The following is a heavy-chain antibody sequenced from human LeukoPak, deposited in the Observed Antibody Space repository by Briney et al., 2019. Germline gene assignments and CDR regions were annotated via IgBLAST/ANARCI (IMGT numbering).Heavy chain of an antibody. Sequence: SETLSLTCTVSGGSISSSSYYWGWIRQPPGKGLEWIGSIYYSGSTYYNPSLKSRVTISVDTSKNQFSLKLSFVTAADTAVYYCARASTAYDSSGYYFNYYYMDVWGKGTTVTVSS. CDR3: ARASTAYDSSGYYFNYYYMDV. D-gene: IGHD3-22*01. CDR1: GGSISSSSYY. CDR2: IYYSGST. J-gene: IGHJ6*03. V-gene: IGHV4-39*07.